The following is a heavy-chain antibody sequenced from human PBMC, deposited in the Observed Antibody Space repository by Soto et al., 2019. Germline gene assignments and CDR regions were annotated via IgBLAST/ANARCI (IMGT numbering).Heavy chain of an antibody. CDR3: ASCRSDLRFRTYYGMDV. D-gene: IGHD3-3*01. CDR2: IIPIFGTA. CDR1: GGTFSSYA. J-gene: IGHJ6*02. V-gene: IGHV1-69*12. Sequence: QVQLVQSGAEVKKPGSSVKVSCKASGGTFSSYAISWVRQAPGQGLEWMGGIIPIFGTANYAQKFQGRVTITADESTSTAYMELSSLRSEHTAVYYCASCRSDLRFRTYYGMDVWGQGTTVTVSS.